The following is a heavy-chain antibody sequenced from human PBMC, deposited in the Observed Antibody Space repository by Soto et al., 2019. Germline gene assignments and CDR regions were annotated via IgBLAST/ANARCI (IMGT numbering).Heavy chain of an antibody. D-gene: IGHD1-1*01. CDR3: VRSGDNYNLLDY. J-gene: IGHJ4*02. Sequence: GGSLRLSCAASGFTFSDHYMSWIRQAPGKGLEWIGYSSNSGSFTRYADSVKGRFSISRDNAKNPLYLQINSLRGDDTAIYYCVRSGDNYNLLDYWGQGTLVTVSS. V-gene: IGHV3-11*06. CDR2: SSNSGSFT. CDR1: GFTFSDHY.